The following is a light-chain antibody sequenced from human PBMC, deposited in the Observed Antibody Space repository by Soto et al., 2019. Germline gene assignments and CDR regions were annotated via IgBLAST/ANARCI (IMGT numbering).Light chain of an antibody. J-gene: IGKJ4*01. CDR2: AAS. V-gene: IGKV1-39*01. Sequence: DIEMTKTPSSLSASVGDRVTITCRASQSITTYLNWYRQKPGKAPKLLIYAASSLQSGVPSRFSGSGSETEFTLSISSLQPEDFGTYFCQQIYSAPLTFGGGTKVDI. CDR3: QQIYSAPLT. CDR1: QSITTY.